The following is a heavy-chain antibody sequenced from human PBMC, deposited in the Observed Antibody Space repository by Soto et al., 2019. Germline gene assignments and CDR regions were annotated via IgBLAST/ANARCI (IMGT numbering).Heavy chain of an antibody. J-gene: IGHJ4*02. V-gene: IGHV4-31*03. CDR3: ARAPVLRYFDWSPIDY. CDR2: IYYSGST. Sequence: SETLSLTCTVSGGSISSGGYYWSWIRHHPGKGLEWIGYIYYSGSTYYNPSLKSRVTISVDTSKNQFSLKLSSVTAADTAVYYCARAPVLRYFDWSPIDYWGQGTLVTVSS. D-gene: IGHD3-9*01. CDR1: GGSISSGGYY.